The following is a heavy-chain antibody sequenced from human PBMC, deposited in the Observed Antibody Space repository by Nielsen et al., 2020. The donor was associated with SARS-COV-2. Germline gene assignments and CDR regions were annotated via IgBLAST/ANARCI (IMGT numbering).Heavy chain of an antibody. V-gene: IGHV3-15*01. J-gene: IGHJ4*02. CDR1: GFTFSNAW. Sequence: GESLKISCAASGFTFSNAWMSWVRQAPGKGLEWVGRTKSKTDGGTTDYAAPVKGRFTISRDDSKNTLYLQMNSLKTEDTAVYYCTTDQSDYWGQGTLVTVSS. CDR2: TKSKTDGGTT. CDR3: TTDQSDY.